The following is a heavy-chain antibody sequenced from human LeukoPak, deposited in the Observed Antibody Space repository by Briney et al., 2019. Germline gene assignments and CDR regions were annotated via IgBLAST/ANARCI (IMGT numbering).Heavy chain of an antibody. Sequence: ASVKVSCKASGYTFTSYYMHWVRQAPGQGLEWMGIINPNGGSTSYAQKFQGRVTMTRDTSTSTVYMDLSSLRSEDTAVYYCARDQQLDNKGDAFDIWGQGTMVTVSS. D-gene: IGHD6-13*01. CDR2: INPNGGST. CDR3: ARDQQLDNKGDAFDI. CDR1: GYTFTSYY. J-gene: IGHJ3*02. V-gene: IGHV1-46*01.